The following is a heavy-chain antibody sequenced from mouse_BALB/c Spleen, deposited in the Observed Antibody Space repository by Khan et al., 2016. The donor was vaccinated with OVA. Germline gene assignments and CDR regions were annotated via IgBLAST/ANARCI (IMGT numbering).Heavy chain of an antibody. D-gene: IGHD1-1*01. CDR3: AGYYYGSRGVAHDY. V-gene: IGHV9-2-1*01. J-gene: IGHJ4*01. CDR2: INTETGDP. CDR1: GYTFTDYS. Sequence: QIQLVQSGPELKKPGETVKISCTASGYTFTDYSMHWVKQAPGKGLKWMGWINTETGDPTYADDFQGRFAFSLETSASTAYLQINNLKNEDTATXVCAGYYYGSRGVAHDYGGKGTVVTVFS.